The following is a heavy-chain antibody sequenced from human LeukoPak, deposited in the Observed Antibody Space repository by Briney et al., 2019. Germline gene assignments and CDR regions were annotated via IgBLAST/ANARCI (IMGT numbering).Heavy chain of an antibody. J-gene: IGHJ4*02. CDR2: IIPIFGTA. D-gene: IGHD4-17*01. V-gene: IGHV1-69*13. Sequence: SVKVSCKASGGTFSSYAISWVRQAPGQGLEWMGGIIPIFGTANYAQKFQSRVAITADESTSTAYMELSSLRSEDTAVYYCARGKHDYGDSYFDYWGQGTLVTVSS. CDR3: ARGKHDYGDSYFDY. CDR1: GGTFSSYA.